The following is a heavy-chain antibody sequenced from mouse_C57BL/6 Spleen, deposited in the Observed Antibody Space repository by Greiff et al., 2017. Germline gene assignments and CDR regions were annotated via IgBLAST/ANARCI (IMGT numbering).Heavy chain of an antibody. CDR2: IDPETGGT. CDR3: TGTGTEFDY. J-gene: IGHJ3*01. D-gene: IGHD4-1*01. CDR1: GYTFTDYE. Sequence: VQLQQSGAELVRPGASVTLSCKASGYTFTDYEMHWVKQTPVHGLEWIGAIDPETGGTAYNQKFQGKAILTADKSSSTAYMELRSLTSEDSAVYYCTGTGTEFDYWGQGTLVTVSA. V-gene: IGHV1-15*01.